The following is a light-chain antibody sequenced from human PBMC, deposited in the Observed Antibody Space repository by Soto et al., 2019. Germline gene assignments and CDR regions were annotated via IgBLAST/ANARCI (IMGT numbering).Light chain of an antibody. CDR1: QGISNY. V-gene: IGKV1-6*01. CDR2: GAT. CDR3: LQEYNYPRT. J-gene: IGKJ1*01. Sequence: ATQRTQSPSSLSASVGYRVTISCLASQGISNYLAWYQQRPGKAPKLLIFGATTLQSGVPSRFSGSGSGTDFTLTSNNLQAEDFATYYCLQEYNYPRTFGQGTKVDIK.